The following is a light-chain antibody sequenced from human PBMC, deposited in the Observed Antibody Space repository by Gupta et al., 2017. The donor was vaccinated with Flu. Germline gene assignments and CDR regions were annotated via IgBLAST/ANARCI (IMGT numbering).Light chain of an antibody. CDR3: ATWDDSRSGWV. V-gene: IGLV1-47*01. CDR1: SSHIGNNY. CDR2: RNN. J-gene: IGLJ3*02. Sequence: QSPSASGTPGQRVAISCSGRSSHIGNNYVYWYQHFPGTAPKLLIYRNNQRPSGVPDRFSASKSGTSASLAISGLRAEDEADYYCATWDDSRSGWVFGGGSKLTVL.